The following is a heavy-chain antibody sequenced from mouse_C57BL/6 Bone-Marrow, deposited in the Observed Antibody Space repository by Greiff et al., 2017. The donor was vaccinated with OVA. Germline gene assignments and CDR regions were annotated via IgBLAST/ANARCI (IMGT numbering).Heavy chain of an antibody. V-gene: IGHV2-9-1*01. CDR1: GFSFTSYA. J-gene: IGHJ3*01. CDR2: IWTGGGT. D-gene: IGHD1-1*01. Sequence: QVQLQQSGPGLVAPSQSLSITCTVSGFSFTSYAISWVRQPPGKGLEWLGVIWTGGGTNYNSALKYRLGISKDNSKTQVILKKYSLLTDDTARDYYASSRDYGGRRGWFAYWGKGTLVTVSA. CDR3: ASSRDYGGRRGWFAY.